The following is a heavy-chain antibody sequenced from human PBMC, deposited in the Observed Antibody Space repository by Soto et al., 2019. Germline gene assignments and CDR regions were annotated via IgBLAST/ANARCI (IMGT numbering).Heavy chain of an antibody. V-gene: IGHV1-69*02. Sequence: QVQLVQSGAEVKKPGSSVKVSCKASGGTFSSYTISWVRQAPGQGLEWMGRIIPILGIANYAQKFQGRVTITADKSTSTAYIELSSLRSEDTAVYYCAGYGSGSYYHVICYSDLWGRGTLVTVSS. D-gene: IGHD3-10*01. J-gene: IGHJ2*01. CDR1: GGTFSSYT. CDR2: IIPILGIA. CDR3: AGYGSGSYYHVICYSDL.